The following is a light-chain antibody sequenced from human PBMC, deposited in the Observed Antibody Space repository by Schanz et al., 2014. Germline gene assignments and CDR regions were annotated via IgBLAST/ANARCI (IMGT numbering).Light chain of an antibody. CDR3: SSYTSSPLGV. CDR2: EVS. J-gene: IGLJ3*02. V-gene: IGLV2-14*02. Sequence: QSALTQPASVSGSPGQSITISCTGTSTDIGSYDLVSWYQQHPGKAPKLMIYEVSKRPSGVSNRFSGSKSGSTASLTISGIQADDEADYYCSSYTSSPLGVFGGGTKLTVL. CDR1: STDIGSYDL.